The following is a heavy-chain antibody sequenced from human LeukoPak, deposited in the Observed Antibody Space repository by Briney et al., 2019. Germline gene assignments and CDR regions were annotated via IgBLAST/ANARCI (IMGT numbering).Heavy chain of an antibody. CDR3: ARSRVQRLDAFDI. CDR1: GFTVSSNY. V-gene: IGHV3-66*01. CDR2: IYSGGST. Sequence: GGSLRLSCAASGFTVSSNYMSWVRQPPGKGLEWVSVIYSGGSTYYADSVKGRFTISRDNSKNTLYLQMNSLRAEDTAVYYCARSRVQRLDAFDIWGQGTMATVSS. J-gene: IGHJ3*02. D-gene: IGHD1-1*01.